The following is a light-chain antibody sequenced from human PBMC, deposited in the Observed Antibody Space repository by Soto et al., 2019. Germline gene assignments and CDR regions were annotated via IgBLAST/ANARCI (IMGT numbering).Light chain of an antibody. J-gene: IGKJ1*01. CDR1: EGLTNSY. V-gene: IGKV3-20*01. Sequence: EIILTQWPATLSLSQGEVATLSYRASEGLTNSYLAWYQQKPGQAPSLLIYGASSRATGIPDRFSGSGSGTEFTLIVDRLEPEDFAVYYCHQYGSSPQTFGRGTKVDIK. CDR2: GAS. CDR3: HQYGSSPQT.